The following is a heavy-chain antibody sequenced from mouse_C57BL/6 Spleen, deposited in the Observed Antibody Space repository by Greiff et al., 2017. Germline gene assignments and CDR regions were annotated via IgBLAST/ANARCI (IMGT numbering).Heavy chain of an antibody. CDR2: IDPSDSET. D-gene: IGHD1-1*01. CDR3: ARDYYGSSSSPFDY. CDR1: GYTFTSYW. V-gene: IGHV1-52*01. Sequence: QVQLQQPGAELVRPGSSVKLSCKASGYTFTSYWMHWVKQRPIQGLEWIGNIDPSDSETHYNQKFKDKATLTVDKSSSTAYMQLSSLTSEDSAVYYCARDYYGSSSSPFDYWGQGTTLTVSS. J-gene: IGHJ2*01.